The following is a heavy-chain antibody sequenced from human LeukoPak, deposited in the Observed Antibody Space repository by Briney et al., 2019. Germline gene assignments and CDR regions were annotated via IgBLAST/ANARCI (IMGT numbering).Heavy chain of an antibody. CDR1: GFAFSTYS. V-gene: IGHV3-74*01. J-gene: IGHJ4*02. Sequence: PGGSLRLSCAGFGFAFSTYSMHWVRQTPGQGLVWVSRLNSDGIRTDYADSVRGRFTISRDNAKNTFYMYMDSLRAEDTAVYYCARAGFYNGYDYWGQGTLVTVSS. CDR2: LNSDGIRT. CDR3: ARAGFYNGYDY. D-gene: IGHD5-18*01.